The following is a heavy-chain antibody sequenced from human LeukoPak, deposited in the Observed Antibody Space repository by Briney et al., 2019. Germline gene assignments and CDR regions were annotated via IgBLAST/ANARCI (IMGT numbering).Heavy chain of an antibody. Sequence: PSETLSLTCTVSGGSISSSSYYWGWIRQPAGKGLEWIGRIYTSGSTNYNPSLKSRVTMSVDTSKNQFSLKLSSVTAADTAVYYCARGLAAAGRGAYCFDYWGQGTLVTVSS. CDR2: IYTSGST. V-gene: IGHV4-61*02. D-gene: IGHD6-13*01. CDR3: ARGLAAAGRGAYCFDY. J-gene: IGHJ4*02. CDR1: GGSISSSSYY.